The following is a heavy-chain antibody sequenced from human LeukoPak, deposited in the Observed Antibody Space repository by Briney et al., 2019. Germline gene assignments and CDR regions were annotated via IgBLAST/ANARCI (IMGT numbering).Heavy chain of an antibody. CDR2: INPKSGDT. CDR1: GYTFSGYY. J-gene: IGHJ4*02. CDR3: ARDSKLAPYSSSRDFDY. D-gene: IGHD6-6*01. Sequence: ASVKVSCKGSGYTFSGYYMHWVRQAPGQGLEWMGWINPKSGDTKYAQKFQGRVTMTRDTSISTAYMELSRLRSDDTAVYYCARDSKLAPYSSSRDFDYWGQGTLVTVSS. V-gene: IGHV1-2*02.